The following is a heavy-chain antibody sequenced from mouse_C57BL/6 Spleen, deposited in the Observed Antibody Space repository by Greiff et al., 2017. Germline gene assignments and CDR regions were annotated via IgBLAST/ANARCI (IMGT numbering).Heavy chain of an antibody. CDR1: GYTFTSYG. J-gene: IGHJ2*01. CDR3: AMGGDA. V-gene: IGHV1-81*01. Sequence: QVQLKQSGAELARPGASVKLSCKASGYTFTSYGISWVKQRTGQGLEWIGEIYPGSGNTYYNEKFKGKATLTADKYSSTAYVELRSLTSEDSAVYFCAMGGDAWGQGTTLPVSS. CDR2: IYPGSGNT.